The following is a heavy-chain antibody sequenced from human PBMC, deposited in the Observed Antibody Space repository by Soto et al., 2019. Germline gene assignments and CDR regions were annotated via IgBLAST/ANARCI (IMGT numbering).Heavy chain of an antibody. Sequence: PGGSLRLSCAASGFTFSSYAMSWVRQAPGKGLEWVSAISGSGGSTYYADSVKGRFTISRDNSKNTLYLQMNSLRAEETAVYYCAKHAIQYCSGVSCYPHHHYYMEGWCKGTTVNV. D-gene: IGHD2-15*01. J-gene: IGHJ6*03. V-gene: IGHV3-23*01. CDR1: GFTFSSYA. CDR2: ISGSGGST. CDR3: AKHAIQYCSGVSCYPHHHYYMEG.